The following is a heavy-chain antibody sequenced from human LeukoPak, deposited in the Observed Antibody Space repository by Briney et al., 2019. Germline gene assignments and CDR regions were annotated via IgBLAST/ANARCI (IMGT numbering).Heavy chain of an antibody. CDR3: ATLKKVAFGMNY. CDR2: INSDGSST. Sequence: GGSLRLSCAASGFTFGSYWMHWVRQAPGKGLVWVSRINSDGSSTSYADSVKGRFTISRDNAKNTLYLQMNSLRAEDTAVYYCATLKKVAFGMNYWGQGTLVTVSS. CDR1: GFTFGSYW. V-gene: IGHV3-74*01. D-gene: IGHD3-10*01. J-gene: IGHJ4*02.